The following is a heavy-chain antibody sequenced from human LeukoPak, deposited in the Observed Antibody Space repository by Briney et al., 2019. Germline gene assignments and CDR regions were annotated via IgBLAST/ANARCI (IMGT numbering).Heavy chain of an antibody. CDR2: IIPILGIA. V-gene: IGHV1-69*04. CDR3: ARDRGFSYGRDY. D-gene: IGHD5-18*01. Sequence: GASVKVFCKASGGTFSSYAISWVRQAPGQGLEWMGRIIPILGIANYAQKFQGRVTITADKSTSTAYMELSSLRSEDTAVYYCARDRGFSYGRDYWGQGTLVTVSS. CDR1: GGTFSSYA. J-gene: IGHJ4*02.